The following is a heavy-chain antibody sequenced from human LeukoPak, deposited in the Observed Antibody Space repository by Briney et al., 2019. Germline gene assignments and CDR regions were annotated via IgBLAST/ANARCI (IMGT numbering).Heavy chain of an antibody. V-gene: IGHV1-69*13. J-gene: IGHJ6*02. Sequence: ASVKVSCKDSGGTFSSYAISWVRQAPGQGLEWMGGIIPIFGTANYAQKFQGRVTITADESASTAYMELSSLRSEDTAVYYCARSSRGHFHYYYYGMDVWGQGTTVTVSS. CDR3: ARSSRGHFHYYYYGMDV. D-gene: IGHD6-25*01. CDR1: GGTFSSYA. CDR2: IIPIFGTA.